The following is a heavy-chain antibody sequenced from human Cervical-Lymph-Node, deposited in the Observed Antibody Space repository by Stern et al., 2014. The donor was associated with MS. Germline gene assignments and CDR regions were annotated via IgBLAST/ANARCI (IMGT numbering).Heavy chain of an antibody. D-gene: IGHD1-26*01. CDR3: VRGTVDSGGFYPGVFDF. V-gene: IGHV3-33*01. Sequence: QVQLVESGGGVVQPGRSLRLSCAASGFTFRSYAMHWVRQAPGKGPEWVALIWYDGSRKHYGDSVKGRFTISRDNSLNTLHLEMDNLRGDDTAVYYCVRGTVDSGGFYPGVFDFWGQGTLVTVSS. CDR1: GFTFRSYA. J-gene: IGHJ4*02. CDR2: IWYDGSRK.